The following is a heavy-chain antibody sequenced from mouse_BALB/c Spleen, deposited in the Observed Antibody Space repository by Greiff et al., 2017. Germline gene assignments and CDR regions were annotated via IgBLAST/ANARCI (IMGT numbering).Heavy chain of an antibody. CDR3: ARGGGKDY. CDR2: INPSTGYT. CDR1: GYTFTSYW. Sequence: QVQLKQSGAELAKPGASVKMSCEASGYTFTSYWMHWVKQRPGQGLEWIGYINPSTGYTEYNQKFKDKATLTADKSSSTAYMQLSSLTSEDSAVYYCARGGGKDYWGQGTTLTVSS. V-gene: IGHV1-7*01. D-gene: IGHD2-1*01. J-gene: IGHJ2*01.